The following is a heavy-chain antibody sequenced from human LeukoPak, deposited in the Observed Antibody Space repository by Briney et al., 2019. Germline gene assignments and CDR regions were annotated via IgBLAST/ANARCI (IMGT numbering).Heavy chain of an antibody. Sequence: SVKVSCKASGGTFSSYAISWVRQAPGQGLEWMGGIIPIFGTANYAQKFQGRVTITTDESTSTAYMELRSLRSDDTAVYYCARVGDSDAFDIWGQGTMVTVSS. J-gene: IGHJ3*02. CDR2: IIPIFGTA. D-gene: IGHD1-26*01. CDR1: GGTFSSYA. V-gene: IGHV1-69*05. CDR3: ARVGDSDAFDI.